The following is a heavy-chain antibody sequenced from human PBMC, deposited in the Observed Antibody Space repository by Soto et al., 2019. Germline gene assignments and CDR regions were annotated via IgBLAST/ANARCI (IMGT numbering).Heavy chain of an antibody. Sequence: GGSLRLSCTASGFTFGDYAMSWFRQAPGKGLEWVGFIRSKAYGGTTEYAASVKGRFTISRDDSKSIAYLQMNSLKTEDTAVYYCTRVPGTEFTPGLFDYWGQGTLVTVSS. CDR2: IRSKAYGGTT. CDR1: GFTFGDYA. D-gene: IGHD1-1*01. J-gene: IGHJ4*02. CDR3: TRVPGTEFTPGLFDY. V-gene: IGHV3-49*03.